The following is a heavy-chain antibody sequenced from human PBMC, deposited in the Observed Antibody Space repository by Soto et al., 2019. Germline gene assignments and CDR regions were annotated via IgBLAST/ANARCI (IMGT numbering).Heavy chain of an antibody. J-gene: IGHJ6*02. D-gene: IGHD3-10*01. V-gene: IGHV4-59*01. CDR1: GDSISTYY. CDR3: ARENYYGSGTYFRLDV. Sequence: QVQLQESGPGLVKPSETLSLTCTVSGDSISTYYWSWIRQPPGKGLEWIGYLYDSGSTHYNPSLKSRVTISVDTSKNQLSLKLTSVTAADTAVYYCARENYYGSGTYFRLDVWGQGTRVTVSS. CDR2: LYDSGST.